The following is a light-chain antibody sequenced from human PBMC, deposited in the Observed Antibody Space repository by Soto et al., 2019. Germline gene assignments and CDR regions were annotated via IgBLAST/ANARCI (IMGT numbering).Light chain of an antibody. J-gene: IGKJ4*01. CDR1: QSVSSSY. CDR3: QQDYNLPPLT. V-gene: IGKV3D-7*01. CDR2: GAS. Sequence: GERVTLSCRASQSVSSSYLTWYQQKPGQAPRLLIYGASTRATSIPARFSGSGSGTDFTLTISSLQPEDFAVYYCQQDYNLPPLTFGGGTKVEIK.